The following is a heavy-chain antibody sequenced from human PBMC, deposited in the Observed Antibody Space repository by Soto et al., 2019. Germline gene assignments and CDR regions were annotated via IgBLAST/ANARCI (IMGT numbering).Heavy chain of an antibody. CDR1: GYSISSGYY. Sequence: PSETLSLTCAVSGYSISSGYYLGWLRQPPGKGLEWSGSIYHGGSTYYNPSLNSRVTLSIDMTNYHVSLILNSVTAADTAVYYCARVGPWVPYYYDSSPYTFDYWGQGALVTVAS. CDR2: IYHGGST. CDR3: ARVGPWVPYYYDSSPYTFDY. V-gene: IGHV4-38-2*01. D-gene: IGHD3-22*01. J-gene: IGHJ4*02.